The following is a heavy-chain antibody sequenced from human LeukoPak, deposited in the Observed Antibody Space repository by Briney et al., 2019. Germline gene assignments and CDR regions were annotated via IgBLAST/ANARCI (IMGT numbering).Heavy chain of an antibody. CDR1: GFXFSSYS. V-gene: IGHV3-21*01. CDR3: ARVPQYYDILTGPLGMDV. D-gene: IGHD3-9*01. J-gene: IGHJ6*02. Sequence: GGSLRLSCAASGFXFSSYSMNWVRQAPGKGLEWVSSISSSSSYIYYADSVKGRFTISRDNAKNSLYLQMNSLRAEDTAVYYCARVPQYYDILTGPLGMDVWGQGTTVTVSS. CDR2: ISSSSSYI.